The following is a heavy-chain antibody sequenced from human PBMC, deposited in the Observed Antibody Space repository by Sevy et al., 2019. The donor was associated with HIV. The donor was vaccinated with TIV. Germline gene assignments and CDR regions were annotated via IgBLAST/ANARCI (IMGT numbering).Heavy chain of an antibody. CDR1: RFRFSTYG. J-gene: IGHJ4*02. CDR2: IWYDGSYK. V-gene: IGHV3-33*01. D-gene: IGHD1-26*01. Sequence: GGSLGLSCAASRFRFSTYGMHWVRRAPGKGLEWVADIWYDGSYKDYADSVKGRFTISRDNSKYTLYLQMNNLRDEDTAIYYSVRAQVGMIDNFDYWGQGTLVTVSS. CDR3: VRAQVGMIDNFDY.